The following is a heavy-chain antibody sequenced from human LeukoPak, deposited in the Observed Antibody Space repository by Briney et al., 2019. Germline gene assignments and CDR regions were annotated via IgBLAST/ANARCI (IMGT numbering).Heavy chain of an antibody. Sequence: SETLSLPCSVSGASISSTSYYWGWIRRPPGKGLGWIGSISYGGTTSYSPSLESRATISADTSKNQSSLKLSSVTATDTAVYYCARIGVRSVIIFGVFDYWGQGIRVTVPS. J-gene: IGHJ4*02. CDR3: ARIGVRSVIIFGVFDY. CDR1: GASISSTSYY. V-gene: IGHV4-39*07. CDR2: ISYGGTT. D-gene: IGHD3-10*01.